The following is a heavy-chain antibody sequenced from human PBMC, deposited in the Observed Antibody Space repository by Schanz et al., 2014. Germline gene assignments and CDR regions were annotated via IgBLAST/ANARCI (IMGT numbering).Heavy chain of an antibody. Sequence: EVQLVESGGVVVQPGGSLRLSCAGSGFTFDDYTMHWVRQPPGKGLEWVSYISGSSSTKYYADSVKGRFTISRDNGKKSLYLQMNSLRAEDTAVYYCARDSGSHYLVDYWGRGTLXTVSS. V-gene: IGHV3-48*01. CDR1: GFTFDDYT. J-gene: IGHJ2*01. CDR2: ISGSSSTK. CDR3: ARDSGSHYLVDY. D-gene: IGHD1-26*01.